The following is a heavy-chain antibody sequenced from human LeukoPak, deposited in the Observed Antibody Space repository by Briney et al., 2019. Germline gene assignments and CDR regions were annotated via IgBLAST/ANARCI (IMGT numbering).Heavy chain of an antibody. V-gene: IGHV1-18*01. CDR1: GYTFTSYG. CDR2: ISAYNGNT. Sequence: ASVKVSCKASGYTFTSYGISWVRQAPGQGLEWMGWISAYNGNTNYAQKLRGRVTMTTDTSTSTAYMELRSLRSDDTAVYYCARDYEYYGSGSSRGYWGQGTLVTVSS. CDR3: ARDYEYYGSGSSRGY. D-gene: IGHD3-10*01. J-gene: IGHJ4*02.